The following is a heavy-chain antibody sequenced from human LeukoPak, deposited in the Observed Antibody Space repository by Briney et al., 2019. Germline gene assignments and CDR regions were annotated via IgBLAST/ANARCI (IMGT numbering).Heavy chain of an antibody. Sequence: PSETLSLTCTVSGGSISSYYWSWIRQPPGKGLEWIGYIYYSGSINYNPSLKSRVTISVDTSKNQFSLKLNSVSAADTAVYYCARLTVPLRFDPWGQGTLVTVSS. CDR2: IYYSGSI. D-gene: IGHD2-2*01. CDR3: ARLTVPLRFDP. CDR1: GGSISSYY. J-gene: IGHJ5*02. V-gene: IGHV4-59*01.